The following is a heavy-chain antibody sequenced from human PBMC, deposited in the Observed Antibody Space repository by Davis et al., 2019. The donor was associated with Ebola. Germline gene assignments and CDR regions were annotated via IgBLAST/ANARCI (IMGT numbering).Heavy chain of an antibody. CDR1: GFTFSGSA. J-gene: IGHJ4*02. CDR2: IWYDGSNK. D-gene: IGHD1-7*01. V-gene: IGHV3-33*08. CDR3: ARRSWNYKRLAY. Sequence: GESLKISCAASGFTFSGSAMHWVRQAPGKGLEWVAVIWYDGSNKYYADSVKGRFTISRDNSKNTLYLQMNSLRAEDTAVYYCARRSWNYKRLAYWGQGTLVTVSS.